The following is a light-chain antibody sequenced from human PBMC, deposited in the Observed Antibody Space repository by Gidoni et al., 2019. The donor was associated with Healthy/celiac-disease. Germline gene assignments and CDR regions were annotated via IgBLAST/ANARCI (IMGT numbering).Light chain of an antibody. V-gene: IGKV4-1*01. CDR2: WAS. Sequence: IVMTQSPDSLAVSLGERATINCKPTQSVLYSSNNKNYLAWYQQKPGQPPKLLIYWASTRESGVPDRFGGSGSGTDFTLTISSLQAEDVAVYYCQQYYSTPRTFGQGTKVEIK. CDR3: QQYYSTPRT. J-gene: IGKJ1*01. CDR1: QSVLYSSNNKNY.